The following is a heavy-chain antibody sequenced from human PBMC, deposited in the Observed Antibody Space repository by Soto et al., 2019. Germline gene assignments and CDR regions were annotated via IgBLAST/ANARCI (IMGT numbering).Heavy chain of an antibody. D-gene: IGHD3-16*01. CDR1: GRSVSSGSYY. Sequence: PAETLSLTCTVSGRSVSSGSYYWSWIRQPPGKGLGWIGYIYYSGSTNYNPSLKSRVTISVDTSKNQFSLKLSSVTAADTAVYYCARASVTTFRSAFDPWGQGTLVTVSS. J-gene: IGHJ5*02. CDR3: ARASVTTFRSAFDP. V-gene: IGHV4-61*01. CDR2: IYYSGST.